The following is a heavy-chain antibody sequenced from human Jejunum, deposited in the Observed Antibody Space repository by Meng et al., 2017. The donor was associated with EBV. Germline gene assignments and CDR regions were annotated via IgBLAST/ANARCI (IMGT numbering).Heavy chain of an antibody. CDR2: INPYSGVT. J-gene: IGHJ5*02. CDR3: TRSPEWGGYDSVYRCFDP. D-gene: IGHD5-12*01. Sequence: APLVQAGLDATKLGASEKVSCTASGYTFTGYYIDWVRQAPGQGLEYVGRINPYSGVTDYTQKFQGRVTITWDTSINTAYMVLNRLTSADTAFYYCTRSPEWGGYDSVYRCFDPWGQGTLVTVSS. CDR1: GYTFTGYY. V-gene: IGHV1-2*06.